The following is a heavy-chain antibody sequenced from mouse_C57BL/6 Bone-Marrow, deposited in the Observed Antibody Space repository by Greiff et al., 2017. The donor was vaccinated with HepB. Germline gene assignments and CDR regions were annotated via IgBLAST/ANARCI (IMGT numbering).Heavy chain of an antibody. D-gene: IGHD2-4*01. CDR1: GYSITSCYY. V-gene: IGHV3-6*01. J-gene: IGHJ2*01. CDR3: ARDGGYYDYDGDY. Sequence: VQLKESGPGLVKPSQSLSLTCSVTGYSITSCYYWNWIRQFPGNKLEWMGYISYDGSNNYNPSLKNRITITRDTSKNQFFLKLNSVTTEDTATYYCARDGGYYDYDGDYWGQGTTLTVSS. CDR2: ISYDGSN.